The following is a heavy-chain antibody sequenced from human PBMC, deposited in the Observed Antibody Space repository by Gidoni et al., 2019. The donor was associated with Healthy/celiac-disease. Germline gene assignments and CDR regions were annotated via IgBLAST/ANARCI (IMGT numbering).Heavy chain of an antibody. CDR1: GVTFSDYY. J-gene: IGHJ4*02. D-gene: IGHD5-18*01. CDR2: ILSSGSTI. CDR3: ARAVYSYGGWGSDY. Sequence: QVQLVESGGGLVKPGGSLRLSCAASGVTFSDYYLGWIRQAPGKGLEWVSYILSSGSTISYPAPVKARFTRSMAHAKNSLYLQMTSLRAEDTAVYYCARAVYSYGGWGSDYWGQGTLVTVSS. V-gene: IGHV3-11*01.